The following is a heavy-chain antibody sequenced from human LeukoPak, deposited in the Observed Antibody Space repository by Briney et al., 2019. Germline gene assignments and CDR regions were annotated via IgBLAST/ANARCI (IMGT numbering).Heavy chain of an antibody. CDR1: GGSISSGGYD. Sequence: PSETLSLTCTVSGGSISSGGYDWSWIRQHPGKGLEWIGYIYYSGSTYYNPSLKSRVTISVDTSKNQFSLKLSSVTAADTAVYYCARDPYYYDSSGYSIWGQGTLVTVSS. CDR2: IYYSGST. V-gene: IGHV4-31*03. CDR3: ARDPYYYDSSGYSI. D-gene: IGHD3-22*01. J-gene: IGHJ4*02.